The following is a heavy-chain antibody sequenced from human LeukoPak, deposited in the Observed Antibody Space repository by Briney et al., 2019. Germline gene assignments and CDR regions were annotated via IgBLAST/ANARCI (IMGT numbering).Heavy chain of an antibody. V-gene: IGHV4-39*02. J-gene: IGHJ4*02. CDR3: ARDDTVVTPGDY. D-gene: IGHD4-23*01. CDR1: GVSISSSNSY. CDR2: IYYSGNT. Sequence: NPSETLSLTCTVSGVSISSSNSYWGWIRQPPGKGLEWIGSIYYSGNTYYNASLKSQVSISIDTSKNQFSLRLTSVTAADTAVYYCARDDTVVTPGDYWGQGTLVTVSS.